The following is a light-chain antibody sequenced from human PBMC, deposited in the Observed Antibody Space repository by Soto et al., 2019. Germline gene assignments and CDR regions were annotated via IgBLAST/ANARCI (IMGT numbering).Light chain of an antibody. V-gene: IGKV2-30*01. CDR1: QSLVYSDGIAY. CDR3: MQATHWPIT. Sequence: DVVRTQSPRSLPVTLGQPSSISCSSNQSLVYSDGIAYFSWFQQRPGRSPRRLIYKVSNRDSGVPARFSGSGSGTDFALKISRVEADDVGVYYCMQATHWPITFGQGTRLEIK. J-gene: IGKJ5*01. CDR2: KVS.